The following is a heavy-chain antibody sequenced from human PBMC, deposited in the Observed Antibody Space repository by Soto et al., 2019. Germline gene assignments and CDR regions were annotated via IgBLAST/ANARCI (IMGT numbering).Heavy chain of an antibody. CDR3: ARDEGYCSSTSCYSYYGMDV. CDR1: GGTFSSYA. J-gene: IGHJ6*02. CDR2: TIPIFGTA. D-gene: IGHD2-2*01. Sequence: GASVKVSCKASGGTFSSYAISWVRQAPGQGLERMGGTIPIFGTANYAQKFQGRVTITADESTSTAYMELSSLRSEDTAVYYCARDEGYCSSTSCYSYYGMDVWGQGTTVTVSS. V-gene: IGHV1-69*13.